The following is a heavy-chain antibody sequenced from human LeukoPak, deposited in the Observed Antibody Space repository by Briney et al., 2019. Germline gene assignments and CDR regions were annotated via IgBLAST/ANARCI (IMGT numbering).Heavy chain of an antibody. J-gene: IGHJ5*02. CDR1: GYTFTGYY. V-gene: IGHV1-2*02. CDR2: INPNSGGT. Sequence: ASVKVSCKASGYTFTGYYIHWVRQAPGQGLEWMGWINPNSGGTNYAQKFQGRVTMTRDTSISTAYMELSRLRSDDTAVYYCARALLVTTPTMANWFDPWGQGTLVTVSS. CDR3: ARALLVTTPTMANWFDP. D-gene: IGHD4-17*01.